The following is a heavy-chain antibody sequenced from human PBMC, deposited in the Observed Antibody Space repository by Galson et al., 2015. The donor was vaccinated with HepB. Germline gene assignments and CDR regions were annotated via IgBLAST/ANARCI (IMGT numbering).Heavy chain of an antibody. CDR1: GYSFTSYW. D-gene: IGHD6-19*01. CDR2: IYPGDSDT. V-gene: IGHV5-51*03. CDR3: ARFKYIMAGKMGPFDY. Sequence: QSGAEVKKPGESLKISCKGSGYSFTSYWIGWVRQMPGKGLEWMGIIYPGDSDTRYSPSFQGQVTISADKSISTAYLQWSSLKASDTAMYYCARFKYIMAGKMGPFDYWGQGTLVTVSS. J-gene: IGHJ4*02.